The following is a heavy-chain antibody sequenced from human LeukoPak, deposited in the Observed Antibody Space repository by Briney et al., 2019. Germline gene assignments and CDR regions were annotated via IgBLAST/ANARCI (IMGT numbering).Heavy chain of an antibody. Sequence: SVKVSCKASGGTFSSYAISWVRQAPGQGLEWMGGIIPIFGTANYAQKFQGRVTITADESTSTACMELSSLRSEDTAVYYCARPELRYFDWLPYYYYYMDVWGKGTTVTVSS. CDR1: GGTFSSYA. J-gene: IGHJ6*03. V-gene: IGHV1-69*13. CDR3: ARPELRYFDWLPYYYYYMDV. CDR2: IIPIFGTA. D-gene: IGHD3-9*01.